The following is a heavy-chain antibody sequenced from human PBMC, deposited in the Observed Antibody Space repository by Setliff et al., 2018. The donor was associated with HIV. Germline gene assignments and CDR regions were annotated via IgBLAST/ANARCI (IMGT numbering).Heavy chain of an antibody. Sequence: GGSLRLSCAASGFTFSDHYMDWVRQAPGKGLEWVGRSRNKAKSYSTDYAASVKGRFTISRDVSKNSLFLQMNSLKTEDTAVYYCTRELAFGRVLAINWFDPWGQGTLVTVSS. D-gene: IGHD3-16*01. J-gene: IGHJ5*02. CDR2: SRNKAKSYST. CDR1: GFTFSDHY. CDR3: TRELAFGRVLAINWFDP. V-gene: IGHV3-72*01.